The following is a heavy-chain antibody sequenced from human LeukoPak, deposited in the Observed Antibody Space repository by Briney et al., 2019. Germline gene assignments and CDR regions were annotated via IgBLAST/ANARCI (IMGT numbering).Heavy chain of an antibody. D-gene: IGHD3-10*01. CDR3: AREMSGSNDAFDI. CDR2: SYSGGST. V-gene: IGHV3-53*01. J-gene: IGHJ3*02. CDR1: GFTFSSNY. Sequence: GGSLRLSCAASGFTFSSNYMSWVRQAPGKGLEWLSVSYSGGSTFYADSVKGRFTISRENAKNSLYLQMHGLTAGDTPVYYCAREMSGSNDAFDIWGPGTMVTVSS.